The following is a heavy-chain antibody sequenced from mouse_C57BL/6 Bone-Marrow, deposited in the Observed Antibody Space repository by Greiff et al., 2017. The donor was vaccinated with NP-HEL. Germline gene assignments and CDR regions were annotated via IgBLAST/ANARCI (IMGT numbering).Heavy chain of an antibody. CDR2: IYPGDGDT. V-gene: IGHV1-80*01. Sequence: QVHVKQSGAELVKPGASVKISCKASGYAFSSYWMNWVKQRPGKGLEWIGQIYPGDGDTNYNGKFKGKATLTADKSSSTAYMQLSSLTSEDSAVYFCARVVPGYFDYWGQGTTLTVSS. CDR1: GYAFSSYW. J-gene: IGHJ2*01. D-gene: IGHD1-1*01. CDR3: ARVVPGYFDY.